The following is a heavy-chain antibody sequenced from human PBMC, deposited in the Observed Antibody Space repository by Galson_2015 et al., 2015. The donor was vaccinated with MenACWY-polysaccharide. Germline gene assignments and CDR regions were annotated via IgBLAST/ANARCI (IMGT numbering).Heavy chain of an antibody. J-gene: IGHJ4*02. CDR2: INLDGRDK. Sequence: SLRLSCAASALTFSSYWMSWVRQAPGKGLEWVANINLDGRDKYYVDSVRGRFIISRDNARNSLYLQMNSLRVEDTAVYYCARQRGYSYGYNDYWGQGTLVTVSS. V-gene: IGHV3-7*01. CDR3: ARQRGYSYGYNDY. D-gene: IGHD5-18*01. CDR1: ALTFSSYW.